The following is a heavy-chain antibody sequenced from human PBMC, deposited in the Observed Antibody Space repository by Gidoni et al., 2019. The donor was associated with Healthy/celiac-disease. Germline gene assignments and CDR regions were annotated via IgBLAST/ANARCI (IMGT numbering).Heavy chain of an antibody. CDR1: GYTFTSYG. CDR3: ARDGDDFWSGYLTYDY. CDR2: ISAYNGNT. V-gene: IGHV1-18*01. J-gene: IGHJ4*02. D-gene: IGHD3-3*01. Sequence: QVQLVQSGAGVPKPGASGKVSCKASGYTFTSYGISWVRQAPGQGLEWMGWISAYNGNTNYAQKLQGRVTMTTDTSTSTAYMELRSLRSDDTAVYYCARDGDDFWSGYLTYDYWGQGTLVTVSS.